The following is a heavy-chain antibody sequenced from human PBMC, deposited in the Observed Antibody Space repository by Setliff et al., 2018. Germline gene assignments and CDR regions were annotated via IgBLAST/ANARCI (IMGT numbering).Heavy chain of an antibody. CDR3: AKGGGHYHAAN. D-gene: IGHD2-15*01. CDR2: IYHDGGAVYDPSV. Sequence: KPSETLSLTCAVSGVSINSLSWWSWVRQSPEKGLEWIGEIYHDGGAVYDPSVHYSPSLKGRVTISIDKSRNQFSLKLSSVTAADTAIYYCAKGGGHYHAANWGQGTLVTVSS. V-gene: IGHV4-4*02. CDR1: GVSINSLSW. J-gene: IGHJ4*02.